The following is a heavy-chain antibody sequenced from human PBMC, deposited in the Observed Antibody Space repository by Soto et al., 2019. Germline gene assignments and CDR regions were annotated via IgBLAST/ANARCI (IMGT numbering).Heavy chain of an antibody. CDR2: ISFDGSKK. V-gene: IGHV3-30*18. CDR1: GFTFSSFG. Sequence: QVHLVESGGGVVQHGRSLRLSCAASGFTFSSFGMNWVRQAPGKGLEWVAVISFDGSKKYFADSVKGRFTISRDNSKNTLYLEMNNLRAEDTAVYYCVKDLTDGSGYYYYFDYWGQGTLVTVSS. J-gene: IGHJ4*02. D-gene: IGHD3-3*01. CDR3: VKDLTDGSGYYYYFDY.